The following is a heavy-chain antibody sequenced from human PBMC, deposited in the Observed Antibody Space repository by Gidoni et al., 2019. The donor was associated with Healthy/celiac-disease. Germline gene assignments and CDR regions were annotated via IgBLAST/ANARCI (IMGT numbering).Heavy chain of an antibody. CDR3: ARDHYDLWSGYYGPDV. D-gene: IGHD3-3*01. CDR1: GYTFTDYY. J-gene: IGHJ6*04. Sequence: QVQLVQSGAEVKKPGASVKVSCKASGYTFTDYYIHWVRQAPGQGLEWMGRINPNSGGTNYAQKFQGRVTMTRDTSISTVYMEVSRLRPDDTAVYYCARDHYDLWSGYYGPDVWGKGTTVTVSS. CDR2: INPNSGGT. V-gene: IGHV1-2*02.